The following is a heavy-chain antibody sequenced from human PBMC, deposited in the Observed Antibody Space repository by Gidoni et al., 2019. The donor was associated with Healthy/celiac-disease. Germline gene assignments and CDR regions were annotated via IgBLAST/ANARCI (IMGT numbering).Heavy chain of an antibody. CDR3: ARAGDDYIWGSYRYTPNFDY. Sequence: QVQLQASGPGLVKPSQTLSLTCPVSGVPIRSGDYYWSWIRQPPGKGLEWIGYIYYSGSTYYNPSLKSRVTISVDTSKNQFSLKLSSVTAADTAVYYCARAGDDYIWGSYRYTPNFDYWGQGTLVTVSS. CDR1: GVPIRSGDYY. CDR2: IYYSGST. D-gene: IGHD3-16*02. J-gene: IGHJ4*02. V-gene: IGHV4-30-4*01.